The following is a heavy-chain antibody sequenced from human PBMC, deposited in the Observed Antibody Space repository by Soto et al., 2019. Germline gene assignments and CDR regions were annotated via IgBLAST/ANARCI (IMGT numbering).Heavy chain of an antibody. Sequence: GASVKVSCKASGYTFTSYGISWVRQAPGQGLEWMGWISAYNGNTNYAQKLQGRVTMTTDTSTSTAYMELRSLRSDDTAVYYCAREGLGDCSSTSCSSPPYYYYGMDVWGQGTTVNVSS. J-gene: IGHJ6*02. V-gene: IGHV1-18*04. CDR1: GYTFTSYG. CDR3: AREGLGDCSSTSCSSPPYYYYGMDV. D-gene: IGHD2-2*01. CDR2: ISAYNGNT.